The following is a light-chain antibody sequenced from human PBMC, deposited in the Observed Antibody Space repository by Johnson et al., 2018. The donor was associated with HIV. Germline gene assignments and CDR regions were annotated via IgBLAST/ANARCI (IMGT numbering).Light chain of an antibody. CDR3: GTWDNSLRTGF. V-gene: IGLV1-51*01. Sequence: SILTQPPSVSAAPGQKVTIYCSGSSSNIGNNYVSWYQQLPGTAPKLLIYDNNKRPSGIPDRFSGSKSGTSATLGITGLQTGDEADYYCGTWDNSLRTGFFGTGTKVTVL. CDR1: SSNIGNNY. J-gene: IGLJ1*01. CDR2: DNN.